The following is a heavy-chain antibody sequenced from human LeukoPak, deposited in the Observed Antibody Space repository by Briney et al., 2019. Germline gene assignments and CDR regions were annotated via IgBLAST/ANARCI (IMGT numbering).Heavy chain of an antibody. CDR1: GFTLSSYG. CDR2: IPYDGRNK. J-gene: IGHJ5*02. Sequence: GGSLRLSCAASGFTLSSYGMHWVRQAPGKGLEWVAFIPYDGRNKYYADSLKGRFTISRDNSKSTLYLQMNSLRPEDTAVYYCAKAGGGTSCGTTNCLITFDPWGPGTLVTVSS. V-gene: IGHV3-30*02. D-gene: IGHD2-2*01. CDR3: AKAGGGTSCGTTNCLITFDP.